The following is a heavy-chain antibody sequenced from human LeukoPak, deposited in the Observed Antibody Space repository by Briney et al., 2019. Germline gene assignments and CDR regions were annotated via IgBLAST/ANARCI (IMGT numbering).Heavy chain of an antibody. D-gene: IGHD3-22*01. CDR2: IKDDETEK. V-gene: IGHV3-7*01. CDR3: ARFKFDYFDGIRNYYLSFDC. Sequence: ETLSLTCSVSGESVSEYYWSWVRQAPGKGLEWVASIKDDETEKYYVDSVKGRFTISRDNAKNSMYLQMNSLRDEDSAVYYCARFKFDYFDGIRNYYLSFDCWGQGTLVTVSS. J-gene: IGHJ4*02. CDR1: GESVSEYY.